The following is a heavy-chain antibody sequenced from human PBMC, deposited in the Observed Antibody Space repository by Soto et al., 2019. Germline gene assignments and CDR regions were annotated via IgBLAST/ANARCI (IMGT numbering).Heavy chain of an antibody. V-gene: IGHV4-59*08. CDR3: ARHSRLQQPIFDE. CDR2: IYYSGST. CDR1: GGSISSYY. Sequence: PSETLSLTCTVSGGSISSYYWSWIRQPPGKGLEWIGYIYYSGSTNYNPSLKSRVTISVDTSKNQFSLKLSSVTAADTAVYYCARHSRLQQPIFDEWGQGTPVTVSS. J-gene: IGHJ4*02. D-gene: IGHD4-4*01.